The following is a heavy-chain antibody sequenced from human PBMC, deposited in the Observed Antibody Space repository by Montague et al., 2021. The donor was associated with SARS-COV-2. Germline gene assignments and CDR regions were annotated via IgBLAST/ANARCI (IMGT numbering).Heavy chain of an antibody. CDR2: IFYSGRT. D-gene: IGHD5-12*01. J-gene: IGHJ5*02. CDR3: ARGPGSGYDLEVLESGCFDP. Sequence: SETLSLTCSVSGGSVSRGSHYWSWIRQPPGKGLEWIGYIFYSGRTSYNPSLKSRVTISIDTSKNQLSLRVTSVTAADTATYYCARGPGSGYDLEVLESGCFDPWGQGIQVTVSS. V-gene: IGHV4-61*01. CDR1: GGSVSRGSHY.